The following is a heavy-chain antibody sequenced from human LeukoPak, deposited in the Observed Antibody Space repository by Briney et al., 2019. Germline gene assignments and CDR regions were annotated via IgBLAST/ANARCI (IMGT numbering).Heavy chain of an antibody. Sequence: PGGSLRLSCAASGFTFSPYSMTWVRQAPGKGLEWVSYISSSSTIYYADSVKGRFTISRDNAKNSLYLQMNSLRVEDTAVYYCARDADSIFPNGLDVWGQGTTVTVSS. CDR2: ISSSSTI. V-gene: IGHV3-48*04. D-gene: IGHD3-9*01. J-gene: IGHJ6*02. CDR1: GFTFSPYS. CDR3: ARDADSIFPNGLDV.